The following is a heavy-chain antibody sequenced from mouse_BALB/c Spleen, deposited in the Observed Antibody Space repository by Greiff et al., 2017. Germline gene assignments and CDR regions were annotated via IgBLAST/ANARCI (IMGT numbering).Heavy chain of an antibody. CDR3: ARDATYYGNYWYFDV. J-gene: IGHJ1*01. Sequence: VKLQESGPGLVAPSQSLSITCTVSGFSLTGYGVNWVRQPPGKGLEWLGMIWGDGSTDYNSALKSRLSISKDNSKSQVFLKMNSLQTDDTARYYCARDATYYGNYWYFDVWGAGTTVTVSS. CDR2: IWGDGST. CDR1: GFSLTGYG. V-gene: IGHV2-6-7*01. D-gene: IGHD2-10*01.